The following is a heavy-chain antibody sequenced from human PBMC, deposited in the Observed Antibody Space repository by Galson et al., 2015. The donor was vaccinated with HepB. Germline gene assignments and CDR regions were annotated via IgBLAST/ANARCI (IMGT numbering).Heavy chain of an antibody. J-gene: IGHJ4*02. D-gene: IGHD1-14*01. V-gene: IGHV3-30-3*01. CDR1: GFRFSSFD. Sequence: SLRLSCAASGFRFSSFDMHWVRQPPGKGLEWVAVISGGGGITICAGSVKGRFTISRDNPKNTLYLQMDSLRSDDTAVYFCARDLVSDIPDHFDYWGQGTLVTVSS. CDR2: ISGGGGIT. CDR3: ARDLVSDIPDHFDY.